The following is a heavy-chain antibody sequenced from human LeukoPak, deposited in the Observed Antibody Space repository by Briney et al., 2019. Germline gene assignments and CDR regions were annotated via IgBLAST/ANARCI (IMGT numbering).Heavy chain of an antibody. CDR1: GYTFTGYY. D-gene: IGHD2-15*01. Sequence: EASVKVSCKASGYTFTGYYMHWVRQAPGQGLEWMWWINPNSGGTNYAQKFQGRVTMTRDTSISTAYMELSRLRSDDTAVYYCARNTCSGGSCYSDYWGQGTLVTVSS. V-gene: IGHV1-2*02. CDR3: ARNTCSGGSCYSDY. CDR2: INPNSGGT. J-gene: IGHJ4*02.